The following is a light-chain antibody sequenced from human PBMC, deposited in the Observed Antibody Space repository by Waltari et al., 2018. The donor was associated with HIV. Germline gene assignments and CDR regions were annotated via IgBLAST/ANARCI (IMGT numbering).Light chain of an antibody. J-gene: IGKJ2*01. CDR1: QNRGNDF. CDR3: QHYGGSPYT. V-gene: IGKV3-20*01. CDR2: RIS. Sequence: SQSPGNLSVSPGERATLSCRANQNRGNDFLAWYQQRPGQASRLLISRISTRAADTPGRFSGSGSGADFTLTISRVEPEDCAVYYCQHYGGSPYTFGQGT.